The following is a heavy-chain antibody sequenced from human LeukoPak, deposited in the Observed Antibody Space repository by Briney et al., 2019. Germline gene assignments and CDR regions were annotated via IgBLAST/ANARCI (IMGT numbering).Heavy chain of an antibody. J-gene: IGHJ4*02. D-gene: IGHD6-13*01. V-gene: IGHV1-18*01. CDR1: GYTFTSYG. Sequence: ASVKVSCKASGYTFTSYGISWVRQAPGQGLEWMGWISAYNGNTNYAQKLQGRVTMTTDTSTSTAYMELRSLRSDDTAVYYCARVTVGYSGSWYEDGYWGQGTLVTVSS. CDR2: ISAYNGNT. CDR3: ARVTVGYSGSWYEDGY.